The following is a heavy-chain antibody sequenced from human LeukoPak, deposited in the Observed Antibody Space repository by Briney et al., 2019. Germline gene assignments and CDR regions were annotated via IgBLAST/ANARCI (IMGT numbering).Heavy chain of an antibody. CDR3: ARAFRIAAAGKTFDY. J-gene: IGHJ4*02. V-gene: IGHV1-2*02. CDR2: INPNSGGT. D-gene: IGHD6-13*01. CDR1: GYTFTGYY. Sequence: ASVKVSCKASGYTFTGYYMHWVRQAPGQGLEWMGWINPNSGGTNYAQKFQGRVTMTRDTSISTAYMELSRLRSDDTAVYYCARAFRIAAAGKTFDYWGQGTLVTVSS.